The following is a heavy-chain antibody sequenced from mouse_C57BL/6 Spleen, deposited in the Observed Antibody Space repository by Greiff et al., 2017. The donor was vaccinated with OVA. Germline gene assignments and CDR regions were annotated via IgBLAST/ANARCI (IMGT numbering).Heavy chain of an antibody. CDR2: INPNNGGT. V-gene: IGHV1-22*01. CDR3: ARGRDDDGAWFAY. Sequence: EVQLQQSGPELVKPGASVKMSCKASGYTFTDYNMHWVKQSHGKSLEWIGYINPNNGGTSYNQKFKGKATLTVNKSSSTAYMELRSLTSEDSAVYYCARGRDDDGAWFAYWGQGTLVTVSA. CDR1: GYTFTDYN. D-gene: IGHD2-4*01. J-gene: IGHJ3*01.